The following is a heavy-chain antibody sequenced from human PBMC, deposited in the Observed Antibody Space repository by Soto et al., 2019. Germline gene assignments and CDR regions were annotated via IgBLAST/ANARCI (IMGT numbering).Heavy chain of an antibody. CDR2: IHYSGTT. J-gene: IGHJ5*02. Sequence: SETLSLTCTVSGGSITNSGYYWGWIRQTPGKGLEWIGNIHYSGTTYYNPSLKSRVTISVDTSKNQFSLKLSSVTAADTALYYRKKRDLYSPPDPCGQGTLLTGST. V-gene: IGHV4-39*01. CDR1: GGSITNSGYY. D-gene: IGHD3-16*01. CDR3: KKRDLYSPPDP.